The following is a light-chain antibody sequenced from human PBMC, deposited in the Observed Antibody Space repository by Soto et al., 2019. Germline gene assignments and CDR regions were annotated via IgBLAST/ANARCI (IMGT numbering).Light chain of an antibody. CDR1: QAISSS. CDR3: QQLNSYPVT. V-gene: IGKV1-9*01. Sequence: DIQLTQSPSFLSASVGDKVTITCRASQAISSSLAWYQQNPGKAPKLLIYAASTLQSGVPSRFSGSGSGTEFTLTISSLQPEDFATYYCQQLNSYPVTFGGGAKVEI. J-gene: IGKJ4*01. CDR2: AAS.